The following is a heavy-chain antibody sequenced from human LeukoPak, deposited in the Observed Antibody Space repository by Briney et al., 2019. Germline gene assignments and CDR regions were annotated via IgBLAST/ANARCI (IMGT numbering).Heavy chain of an antibody. J-gene: IGHJ3*02. CDR1: GGSFSGYY. CDR2: INHGGST. CDR3: ARHKLGSPFDAFDI. Sequence: ASETLCLTCAVYGGSFSGYYWSWIRQPPGKGLEWIGEINHGGSTNYNPSLMSRVTILVDMSKNQLSLKLSSVTAADTAVYHCARHKLGSPFDAFDIWGQGTMVTVSS. V-gene: IGHV4-34*01. D-gene: IGHD1-26*01.